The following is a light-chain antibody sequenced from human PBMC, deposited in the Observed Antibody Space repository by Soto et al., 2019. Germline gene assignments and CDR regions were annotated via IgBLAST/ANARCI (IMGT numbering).Light chain of an antibody. CDR2: DAS. CDR1: QDISNY. CDR3: QRYDNLWELT. V-gene: IGKV1-33*01. J-gene: IGKJ4*01. Sequence: DIQMTQSPSSLSASVGDRVTITCQASQDISNYLNWYQQKPGKAPKLLIYDASNLETGVPSRFSGSGYGTDFTFSISSLQPEDIGTYYCQRYDNLWELTFGGGTKVEIK.